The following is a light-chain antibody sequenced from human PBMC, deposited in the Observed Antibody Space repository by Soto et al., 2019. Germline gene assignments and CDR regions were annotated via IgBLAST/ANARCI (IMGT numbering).Light chain of an antibody. V-gene: IGLV1-51*01. Sequence: QSVMTQPPSVSAAPGQKVTIYCSGSISNIGGNSVSWYQQLPGTAPKLLIYDDNKRPSVIPDRFSGSKSGTSATLGITGFQTGDEADYYCGSWDSSLSAYVFGTGTKLNVL. CDR1: ISNIGGNS. CDR2: DDN. J-gene: IGLJ1*01. CDR3: GSWDSSLSAYV.